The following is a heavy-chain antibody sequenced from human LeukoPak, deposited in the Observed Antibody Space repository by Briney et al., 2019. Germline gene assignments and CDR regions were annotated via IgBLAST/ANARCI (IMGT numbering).Heavy chain of an antibody. Sequence: PSETLSLTCTVSGGSFSSSSYYWGWIRQPPGKGLEWIGSIYYSGSTYYNPSLKSRVTISVDTSKNQFSLKLSSVTAADTAVYYCAAPGGDSDYWGQGTLVTVSS. CDR3: AAPGGDSDY. V-gene: IGHV4-39*01. J-gene: IGHJ4*02. D-gene: IGHD3-10*01. CDR2: IYYSGST. CDR1: GGSFSSSSYY.